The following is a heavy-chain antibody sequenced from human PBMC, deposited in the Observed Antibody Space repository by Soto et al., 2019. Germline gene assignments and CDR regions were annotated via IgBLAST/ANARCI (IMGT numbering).Heavy chain of an antibody. CDR3: ARDQDDSSDAFDI. CDR1: GFTFSSYG. Sequence: GGSLRLSCAASGFTFSSYGMHWVRQAPGKGLEWVANIKQDGSEKYYVDSVKGRFTISRDNAKNSLYLQMNSLRAEDTAVYYCARDQDDSSDAFDIWGQGTMVTVSS. D-gene: IGHD3-3*01. J-gene: IGHJ3*02. V-gene: IGHV3-7*01. CDR2: IKQDGSEK.